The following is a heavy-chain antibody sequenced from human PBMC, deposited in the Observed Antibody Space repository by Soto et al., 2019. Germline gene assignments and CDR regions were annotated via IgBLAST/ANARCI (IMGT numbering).Heavy chain of an antibody. J-gene: IGHJ5*01. CDR3: ARARRYSSGWYFWFDP. D-gene: IGHD6-19*01. CDR2: IYHSGST. CDR1: GGSISSRSFY. V-gene: IGHV4-39*07. Sequence: SETLSLTCTVSGGSISSRSFYWAWIRQPPGKGLEWIGYIYHSGSTYYNPSLKSRVTISVDRSKNQFSLKLSSVTAADTAVYYCARARRYSSGWYFWFDPWGLGTLVTVSS.